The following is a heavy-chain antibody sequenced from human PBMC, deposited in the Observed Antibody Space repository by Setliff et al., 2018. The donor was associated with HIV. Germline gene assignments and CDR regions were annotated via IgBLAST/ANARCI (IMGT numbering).Heavy chain of an antibody. Sequence: ASVKVSCKVSGYTLTELSMHWVRQAPGQRLEWMGWINTANYKTKYSQKFQGRVTITRDTSASTAYMELSSLRSEDTAVYYCAKEGDRYGLDLDYWGQGTLVTVSS. CDR3: AKEGDRYGLDLDY. J-gene: IGHJ4*02. CDR2: INTANYKT. V-gene: IGHV1-3*04. CDR1: GYTLTELS. D-gene: IGHD5-18*01.